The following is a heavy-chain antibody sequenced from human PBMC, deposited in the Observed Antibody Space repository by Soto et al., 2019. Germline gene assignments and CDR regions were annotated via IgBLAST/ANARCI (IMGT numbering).Heavy chain of an antibody. D-gene: IGHD3-9*01. Sequence: LRLSCAASGFTFSSYSMNWVRQAPGKGLEWVSSISSSSSYIYYADSVKGRFTISRDNAKNSLYLQMNSLRAEDTAVYYCASTPYDILTGYYYWSLNCFDPWGQGTLVTVSS. CDR3: ASTPYDILTGYYYWSLNCFDP. V-gene: IGHV3-21*01. CDR1: GFTFSSYS. CDR2: ISSSSSYI. J-gene: IGHJ5*02.